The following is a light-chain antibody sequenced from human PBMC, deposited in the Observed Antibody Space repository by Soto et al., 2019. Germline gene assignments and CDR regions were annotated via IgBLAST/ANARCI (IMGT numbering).Light chain of an antibody. CDR2: EGS. Sequence: QSVLTQPASVSGSPGQSITISCTGASSDVGSYDLVSWYQHHPGKAPKLMLYEGSKRPSGVSNRFSGSKSGNTASLTISGLQAEDEADYYCCSYVRSSTLVFGGGTK. V-gene: IGLV2-23*01. CDR3: CSYVRSSTLV. CDR1: SSDVGSYDL. J-gene: IGLJ3*02.